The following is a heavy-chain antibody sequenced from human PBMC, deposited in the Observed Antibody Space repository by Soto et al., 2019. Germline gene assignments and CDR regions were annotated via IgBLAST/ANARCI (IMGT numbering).Heavy chain of an antibody. Sequence: GGSLRLSCAASGFTFSSYAMSWVRQAPGKGLEWVSAISGSGGSTYYADSVKGRFTISRDNSKNTLYLQMNSLRAEDTAVYYCAKPGSYYGSGSCYIDYYGMDVWGQGTTVTVSS. CDR2: ISGSGGST. J-gene: IGHJ6*02. V-gene: IGHV3-23*01. CDR1: GFTFSSYA. CDR3: AKPGSYYGSGSCYIDYYGMDV. D-gene: IGHD3-10*01.